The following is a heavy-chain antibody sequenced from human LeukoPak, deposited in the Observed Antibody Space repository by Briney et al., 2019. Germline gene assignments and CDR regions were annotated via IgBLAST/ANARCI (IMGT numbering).Heavy chain of an antibody. CDR3: ARGNVNTVGHHGYWFDP. V-gene: IGHV4-4*09. CDR2: IHTSGVI. Sequence: SETLSLTCSVSNGSITPYYWSWIRQPPGKGLEWIGNIHTSGVINSNPSLKNRLTISIDTSKNQFSLILSSVTAADSAVYFCARGNVNTVGHHGYWFDPWGQGTLVTVSS. J-gene: IGHJ5*02. CDR1: NGSITPYY. D-gene: IGHD4-23*01.